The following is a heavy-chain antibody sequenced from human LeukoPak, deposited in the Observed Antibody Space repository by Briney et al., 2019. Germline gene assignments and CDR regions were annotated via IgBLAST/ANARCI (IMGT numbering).Heavy chain of an antibody. D-gene: IGHD5-12*01. CDR3: ARAGYSGYDFYFDY. Sequence: SETLSLTCTVSGGSISSYYWSWIRQPPGKGLEWIGYIYYSGSTNYNPSPKSRVTISVDTSKNQFSLKLSSVTAADTAVYYCARAGYSGYDFYFDYWGQGTLVTVSS. CDR1: GGSISSYY. V-gene: IGHV4-59*01. J-gene: IGHJ4*02. CDR2: IYYSGST.